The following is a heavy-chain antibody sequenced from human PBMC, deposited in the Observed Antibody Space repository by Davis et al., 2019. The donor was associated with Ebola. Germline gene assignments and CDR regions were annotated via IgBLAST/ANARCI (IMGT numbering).Heavy chain of an antibody. CDR2: INWNGGST. CDR3: ARVNAVTGYSRFDP. CDR1: GRFNVGSNY. J-gene: IGHJ5*02. Sequence: GESLKISCAASGRFNVGSNYMNWVRQAPGKGLEWVSGINWNGGSTGYADSVKGRFTISRDNAKNSLYLRLNSLRAEDTALYHCARVNAVTGYSRFDPWGQGTLVTVSS. D-gene: IGHD3-9*01. V-gene: IGHV3-20*01.